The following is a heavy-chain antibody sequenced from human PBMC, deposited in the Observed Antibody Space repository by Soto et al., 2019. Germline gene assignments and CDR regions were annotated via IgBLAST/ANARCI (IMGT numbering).Heavy chain of an antibody. CDR3: ATDRNYFDSSGYHGY. Sequence: GGSLRLSCAASGLTFSSYSMNGVRQAPGKGLEWVSSISSSSSYRYYADSVKGRFTISRDNAKKSLYLQMNSLRAEDTAVYYCATDRNYFDSSGYHGYWGQGT. J-gene: IGHJ4*02. D-gene: IGHD3-22*01. CDR2: ISSSSSYR. CDR1: GLTFSSYS. V-gene: IGHV3-21*01.